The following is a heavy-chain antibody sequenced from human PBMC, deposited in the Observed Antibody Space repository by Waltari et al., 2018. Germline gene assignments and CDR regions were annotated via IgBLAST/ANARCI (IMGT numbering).Heavy chain of an antibody. J-gene: IGHJ4*02. V-gene: IGHV3-30*01. CDR2: TSHDESHK. CDR1: GFTFSTET. D-gene: IGHD2-8*01. Sequence: QVQLVESGGGVVQPGRSRRLSCAASGFTFSTETRHGVRQAPGKGLECVAVTSHDESHKYYADSVKGRFTISKDNSKNTLYLQMNSLSTEDTAMYYCARDDRDGLPDYFDFWGQGTLVTVSS. CDR3: ARDDRDGLPDYFDF.